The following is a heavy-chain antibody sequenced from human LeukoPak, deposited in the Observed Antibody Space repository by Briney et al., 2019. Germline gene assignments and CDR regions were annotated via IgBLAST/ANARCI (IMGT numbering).Heavy chain of an antibody. CDR2: INHSGST. V-gene: IGHV4-34*01. Sequence: SETLSLTCAVYGGSFSGYYWSWIRQPPGKGLEWIGEINHSGSTNYNPCLKSRVTISVDTSKNQFFLKLSSVTAADTAVYYCFRNYYYGMDVWGQGTTVTVSS. CDR3: FRNYYYGMDV. CDR1: GGSFSGYY. J-gene: IGHJ6*02. D-gene: IGHD1-14*01.